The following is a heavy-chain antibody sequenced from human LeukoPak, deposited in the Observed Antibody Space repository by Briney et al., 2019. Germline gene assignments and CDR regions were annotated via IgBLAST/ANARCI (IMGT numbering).Heavy chain of an antibody. D-gene: IGHD5-12*01. CDR1: GFTVSSNY. CDR3: ARGVDINYYGMDV. CDR2: IYSGGST. J-gene: IGHJ6*04. V-gene: IGHV3-53*01. Sequence: GGSLSLSCAASGFTVSSNYMSWVRQAPGKGLEWVSVIYSGGSTYYADSVKGRFTISRDNSKNTLYLQMNSLRAEDTAVYYCARGVDINYYGMDVWGKGTTVTVSS.